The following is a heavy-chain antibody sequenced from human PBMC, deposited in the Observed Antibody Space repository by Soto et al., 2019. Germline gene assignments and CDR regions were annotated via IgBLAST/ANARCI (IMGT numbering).Heavy chain of an antibody. J-gene: IGHJ6*02. D-gene: IGHD5-12*01. CDR3: ARDMDFGDIVSTIVQHYSFSGLDV. Sequence: QVQVVESGGGVVQAGRSLRLSCEVSGFTFSRYGMHWVRQAPGRGLEWVAFIWYDGSNKNYGDSVKGRFTVSRDELKNTVYVQVKSLRAEDTAVYYCARDMDFGDIVSTIVQHYSFSGLDVWGQGTTVTVSS. V-gene: IGHV3-33*01. CDR1: GFTFSRYG. CDR2: IWYDGSNK.